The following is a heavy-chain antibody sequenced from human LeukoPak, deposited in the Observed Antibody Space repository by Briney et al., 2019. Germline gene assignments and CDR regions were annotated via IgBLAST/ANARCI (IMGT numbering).Heavy chain of an antibody. CDR3: ARFLARVGFDP. Sequence: SETLSLTCTVSGGSISSSDYDWVWIRQSPGKGLDWLATSSYDGTTYYNPPLTSRLAISLDSSKKHFSMKLSSVTAADTALYYCARFLARVGFDPWGQGTLVTVSS. CDR2: SSYDGTT. J-gene: IGHJ5*02. CDR1: GGSISSSDYD. V-gene: IGHV4-39*02. D-gene: IGHD2-2*01.